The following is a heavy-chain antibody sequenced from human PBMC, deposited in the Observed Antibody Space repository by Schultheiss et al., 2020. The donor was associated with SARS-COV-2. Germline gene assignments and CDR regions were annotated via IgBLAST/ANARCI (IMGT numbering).Heavy chain of an antibody. Sequence: ASVKVSCKASGGTFSSYAISWVRQAPGQGLEWMGWMNPNSGNTGYAQKFQGRVTMTRNTSISTAYMELSSLRSEDTAVYYCARAVVAGYNDAFDIWGQGTMVTVSS. CDR3: ARAVVAGYNDAFDI. CDR1: GGTFSSYA. CDR2: MNPNSGNT. J-gene: IGHJ3*02. D-gene: IGHD2-15*01. V-gene: IGHV1-8*02.